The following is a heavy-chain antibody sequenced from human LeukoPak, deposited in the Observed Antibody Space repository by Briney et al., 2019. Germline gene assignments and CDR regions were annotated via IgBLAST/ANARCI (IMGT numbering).Heavy chain of an antibody. J-gene: IGHJ4*02. CDR2: ISVDSGNT. Sequence: VASVKVSCKTSGYTFTTYAISWVRQAPGQGLEWMGWISVDSGNTNYAQKLQGRVTMTTDTSTSTAYMELRSLRSDDTAVYYCATDPTVGYSGYLFDYWGQGTLVTVSS. D-gene: IGHD5-12*01. V-gene: IGHV1-18*01. CDR1: GYTFTTYA. CDR3: ATDPTVGYSGYLFDY.